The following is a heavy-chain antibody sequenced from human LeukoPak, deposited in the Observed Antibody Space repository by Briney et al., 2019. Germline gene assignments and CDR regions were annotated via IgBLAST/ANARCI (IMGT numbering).Heavy chain of an antibody. CDR1: GFTFSSYE. V-gene: IGHV3-48*03. CDR2: ISSSGSTI. J-gene: IGHJ3*02. CDR3: ARDCDSGEEQWLVREMTGAFDI. D-gene: IGHD6-19*01. Sequence: GGSLRLSCAASGFTFSSYEMNWVRQAPGKGLEWVSYISSSGSTIYYADSVKGRFTISRDNAKNSLYLQMNSLRAEDTAVYYCARDCDSGEEQWLVREMTGAFDIWGQGTMVTVSS.